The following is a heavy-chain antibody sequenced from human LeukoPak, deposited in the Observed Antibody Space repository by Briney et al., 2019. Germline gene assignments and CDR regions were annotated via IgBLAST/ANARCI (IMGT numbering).Heavy chain of an antibody. CDR2: MNDSGRT. V-gene: IGHV4-34*01. CDR3: ASGSWSRRFAP. J-gene: IGHJ5*02. D-gene: IGHD1-14*01. CDR1: DESLNGYY. Sequence: PSETLSLTCAVYDESLNGYYWSWIRQPPGKGLVWIGEMNDSGRTTYNPSLESRATISAERSKNQFSLKLTSVTAADTAVYYCASGSWSRRFAPWGQGTLVTVSS.